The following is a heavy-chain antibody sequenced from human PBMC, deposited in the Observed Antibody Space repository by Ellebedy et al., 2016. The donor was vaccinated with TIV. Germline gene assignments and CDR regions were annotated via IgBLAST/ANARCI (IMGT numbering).Heavy chain of an antibody. CDR2: LNPSSGDT. V-gene: IGHV1-46*01. J-gene: IGHJ4*02. Sequence: ASVKVSCKASGYTFTSYFLHWVRQAPGQGLEWMGILNPSSGDTAYAQKFQGRVTMTRDTSTSTAYMQLSSLTSDDTAEYYCARAGSGWYEMDHWGQGTLVTVSS. CDR3: ARAGSGWYEMDH. D-gene: IGHD6-19*01. CDR1: GYTFTSYF.